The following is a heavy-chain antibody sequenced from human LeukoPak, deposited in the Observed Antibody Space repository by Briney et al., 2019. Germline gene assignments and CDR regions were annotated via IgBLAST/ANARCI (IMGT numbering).Heavy chain of an antibody. J-gene: IGHJ6*03. CDR3: ARALIVVVPAAPYYYYYMDV. Sequence: SETLSLTCAVYGGSFSGYYWSWIRQPPGEGLEWIGEINHSGSTNYNPSLKSRVTISVDTSKNQFSLKLSSVTAADTAVYYCARALIVVVPAAPYYYYYMDVWGKGTTVTVSS. CDR1: GGSFSGYY. CDR2: INHSGST. V-gene: IGHV4-34*01. D-gene: IGHD2-2*01.